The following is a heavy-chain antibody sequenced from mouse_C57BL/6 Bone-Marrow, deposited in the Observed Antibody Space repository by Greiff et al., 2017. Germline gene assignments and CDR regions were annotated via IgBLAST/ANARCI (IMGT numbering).Heavy chain of an antibody. CDR2: ISDGGSYT. D-gene: IGHD1-1*01. CDR3: ARGEFITTVVALSDYAMDY. J-gene: IGHJ4*01. V-gene: IGHV5-4*03. Sequence: EVMLVESGGGLVKPGGSLKLSCAASGFTFSSYAMSWVRQTPEKRLEWVATISDGGSYTYYPDNVKGRFTISRDNAKNNLYLQMSHLKSEDTAMYYCARGEFITTVVALSDYAMDYWGQGTSVTVSS. CDR1: GFTFSSYA.